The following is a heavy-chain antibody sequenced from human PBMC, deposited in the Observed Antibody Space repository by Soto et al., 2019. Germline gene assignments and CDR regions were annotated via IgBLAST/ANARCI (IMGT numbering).Heavy chain of an antibody. CDR3: ARVRQGCSANNCYFDP. J-gene: IGHJ5*01. Sequence: SETLSLTCSVSGGSVTLTSYYWGWIRQPPGKGLEWIGNVYYSGSTNYNPSLRSRVSVSIDSSKNQFYLNLNSVTAADTAIYYCARVRQGCSANNCYFDPWGQGTQVTVSS. V-gene: IGHV4-39*07. CDR2: VYYSGST. CDR1: GGSVTLTSYY. D-gene: IGHD1-1*01.